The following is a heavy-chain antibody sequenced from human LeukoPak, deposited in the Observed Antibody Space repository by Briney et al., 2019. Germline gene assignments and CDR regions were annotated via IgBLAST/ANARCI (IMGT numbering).Heavy chain of an antibody. J-gene: IGHJ6*03. CDR3: ARAVAAGYYYMDV. CDR2: INPNSGGT. Sequence: ASVKVSCKASGYTFTGYYMHWVRQASGQGLEWMGRINPNSGGTNYAQKFQGRVTMTRDTSISTAYMELSRLRSDDTAVYYCARAVAAGYYYMDVWGKGTTVTVSS. CDR1: GYTFTGYY. D-gene: IGHD6-13*01. V-gene: IGHV1-2*06.